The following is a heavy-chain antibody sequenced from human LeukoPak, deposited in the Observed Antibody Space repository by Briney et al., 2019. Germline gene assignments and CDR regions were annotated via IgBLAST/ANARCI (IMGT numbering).Heavy chain of an antibody. Sequence: MSSETLSLTCAVCGGSFSGYYWSWIRQPPGKGLEWIGEINHSGSTNYNPPLKSRVTISVDTSKNQFSLKLSSVTAADTAVYYCARERPSYYDILTGYYPRSLPYYFDYWGQGTLVTVSS. J-gene: IGHJ4*02. CDR3: ARERPSYYDILTGYYPRSLPYYFDY. V-gene: IGHV4-34*01. D-gene: IGHD3-9*01. CDR1: GGSFSGYY. CDR2: INHSGST.